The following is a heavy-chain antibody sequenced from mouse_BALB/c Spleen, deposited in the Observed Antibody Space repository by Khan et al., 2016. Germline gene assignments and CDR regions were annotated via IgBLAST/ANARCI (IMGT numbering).Heavy chain of an antibody. J-gene: IGHJ1*01. V-gene: IGHV1S29*02. CDR3: ARSNDWYFDV. Sequence: VQLQQSGPDLVKPGASVKISCKASGYTFTDYNMHWVKQSHGKSLEWIGDIYPDNGGTGYNQKFKNKATLTEDNSSSTVSMGLRSLTSEDSAVYYCARSNDWYFDVWGAGTTVTVSS. CDR2: IYPDNGGT. CDR1: GYTFTDYN.